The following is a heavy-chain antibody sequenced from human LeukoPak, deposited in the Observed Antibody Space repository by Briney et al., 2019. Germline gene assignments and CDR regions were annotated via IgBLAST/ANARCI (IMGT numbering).Heavy chain of an antibody. J-gene: IGHJ4*02. CDR3: AKVISTWWSDYGDY. V-gene: IGHV3-74*01. CDR2: IKGDGSSI. CDR1: GFSFTSYW. Sequence: GGSLRLSCAASGFSFTSYWMHWVRQAPGKGLVWVSRIKGDGSSISYADSVEGRFTISRDNAKNTVYLQMNSLRAEDTAVYYCAKVISTWWSDYGDYWGQGTLVTVSS. D-gene: IGHD2-15*01.